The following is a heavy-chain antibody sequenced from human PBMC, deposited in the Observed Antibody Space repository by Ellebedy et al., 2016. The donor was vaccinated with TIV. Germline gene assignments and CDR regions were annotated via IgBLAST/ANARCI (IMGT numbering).Heavy chain of an antibody. CDR3: ARGASGWFFDN. J-gene: IGHJ4*02. V-gene: IGHV4-59*01. Sequence: MPSETLSLTCTVSGGSIRTSSWSWIRQPPGKGLAWIGSLYHTGITNYNPSLKSRVTMSVDVSKSQFSLNLGSVIAADTAIYYCARGASGWFFDNWGQGTLVTVSS. CDR2: LYHTGIT. D-gene: IGHD6-19*01. CDR1: GGSIRTSS.